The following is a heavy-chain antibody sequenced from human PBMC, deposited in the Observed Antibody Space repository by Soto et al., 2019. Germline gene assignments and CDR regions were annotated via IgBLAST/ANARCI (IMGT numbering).Heavy chain of an antibody. CDR2: INHSGST. V-gene: IGHV4-34*01. J-gene: IGHJ6*03. CDR3: ARGLVVVVAAPYYMDV. CDR1: GGSFSGYY. Sequence: SETLSLTCAVYGGSFSGYYWSWIRQPPGKGLEWIGEINHSGSTNYNPSLKSRVTISVDTSKNQFSLKLSSVTAADTAVYYCARGLVVVVAAPYYMDVWGKGTTVTVSS. D-gene: IGHD2-15*01.